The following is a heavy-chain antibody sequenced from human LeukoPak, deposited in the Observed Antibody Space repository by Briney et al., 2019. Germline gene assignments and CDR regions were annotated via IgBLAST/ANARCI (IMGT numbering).Heavy chain of an antibody. J-gene: IGHJ4*02. CDR3: ARPPYYGDLYYFDY. CDR1: GFTFSSYA. CDR2: ISYDGSNK. D-gene: IGHD4-17*01. V-gene: IGHV3-30*04. Sequence: SGGSLRLSCAASGFTFSSYAMHWVRQAPGKGLEWVAVISYDGSNKYYADSVKGRFTISRDNSKNTLYLQMNNLRAEDTAVYYCARPPYYGDLYYFDYWGQGTLVTVSS.